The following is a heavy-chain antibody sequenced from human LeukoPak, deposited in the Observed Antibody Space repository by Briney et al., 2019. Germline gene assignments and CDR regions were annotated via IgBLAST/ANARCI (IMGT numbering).Heavy chain of an antibody. J-gene: IGHJ4*02. CDR2: ISNNGGYT. CDR3: VRDGYNQNRFDF. V-gene: IGHV3-23*01. CDR1: GFTFSSSA. D-gene: IGHD1-14*01. Sequence: GGSLRLSCAASGFTFSSSAMSWVRQAPGKGLEWVSAISNNGGYTYYADSVQGRFTISRDNSKSTLCLQMNSLRAEDTAVYFCVRDGYNQNRFDFWGQGTLITVSS.